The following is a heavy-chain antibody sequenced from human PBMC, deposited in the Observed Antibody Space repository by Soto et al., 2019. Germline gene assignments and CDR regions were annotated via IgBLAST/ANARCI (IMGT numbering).Heavy chain of an antibody. CDR1: GYTFTSYY. CDR3: AREAYSSSWYGGMQDYFDY. J-gene: IGHJ4*02. D-gene: IGHD6-13*01. Sequence: QVQLVQAGAEVKKPGASVKVSCKASGYTFTSYYMHWVRQAPGQGLEWMGIINPSGGSTSYAQKFQGRVTITRDTSTSTGYMELSSLRSEDTAVYYCAREAYSSSWYGGMQDYFDYWGQGTLVTVSS. V-gene: IGHV1-46*01. CDR2: INPSGGST.